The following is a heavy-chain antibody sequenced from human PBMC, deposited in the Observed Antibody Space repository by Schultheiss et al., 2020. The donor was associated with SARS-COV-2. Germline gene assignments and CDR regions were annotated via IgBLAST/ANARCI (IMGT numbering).Heavy chain of an antibody. CDR1: GGSFSGYY. V-gene: IGHV4-34*01. CDR3: ARDSDCSSTSCWGGNWFDP. D-gene: IGHD2-2*01. Sequence: SETLSLTCAVYGGSFSGYYWSWIRQPPGKGLEWIGEINHSGSTNYNSSLKSRVTISVDTSKNQFSLKLSSVTAADTAVYYCARDSDCSSTSCWGGNWFDPWGQGTLVTVSS. J-gene: IGHJ5*02. CDR2: INHSGST.